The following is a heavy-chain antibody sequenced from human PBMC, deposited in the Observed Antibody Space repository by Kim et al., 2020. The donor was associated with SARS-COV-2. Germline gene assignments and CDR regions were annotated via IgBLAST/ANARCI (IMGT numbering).Heavy chain of an antibody. J-gene: IGHJ5*02. CDR3: AKSFSSSSPADWFDP. CDR2: ISGSGGST. Sequence: GGSLRLSCAASGFTFSSYAMSWVHQAPGKGLEWVSAISGSGGSTYYADSVKGRFTISRDNSKNTLYLQMNSLRAEDTAVYYCAKSFSSSSPADWFDPWGQGTLVTVSS. D-gene: IGHD6-6*01. CDR1: GFTFSSYA. V-gene: IGHV3-23*01.